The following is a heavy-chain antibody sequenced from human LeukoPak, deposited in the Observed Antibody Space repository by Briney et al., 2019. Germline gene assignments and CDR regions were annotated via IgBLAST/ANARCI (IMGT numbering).Heavy chain of an antibody. V-gene: IGHV3-48*02. D-gene: IGHD3-22*01. Sequence: PGGSLRLSCAASGFTVSSNYMNWVRQAPGKGLEWVSYISGSRRVIYYADSVKGRFTISRDNAKNSLYLQMNSLRDDDTAVYHCARDLDTSGYTFDYGGQGTLVTVSS. J-gene: IGHJ4*02. CDR1: GFTVSSNY. CDR3: ARDLDTSGYTFDY. CDR2: ISGSRRVI.